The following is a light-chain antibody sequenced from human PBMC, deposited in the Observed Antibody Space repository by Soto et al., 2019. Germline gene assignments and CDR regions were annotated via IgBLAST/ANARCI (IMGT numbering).Light chain of an antibody. CDR3: QQRSNWPIT. Sequence: EIVLTQSPGTLSLSPGEGATLSCRASQGVSSSYIAWYQQRPGQTPSLXIYDASNRATGIPARFSGSGSGTDFTLTISSLEPEDFAVYYCQQRSNWPITFGQGTRLEI. V-gene: IGKV3D-20*02. J-gene: IGKJ5*01. CDR1: QGVSSSY. CDR2: DAS.